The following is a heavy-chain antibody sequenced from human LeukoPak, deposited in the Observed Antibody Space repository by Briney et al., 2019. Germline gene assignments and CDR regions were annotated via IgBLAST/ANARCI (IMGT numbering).Heavy chain of an antibody. V-gene: IGHV1-8*01. CDR3: ARGLPLERRMDYYGMDV. J-gene: IGHJ6*02. Sequence: ASVTVSCKASGYTFTSYDINWVRQATGQGLEWMGWMNPNSGNTGYAQKFQGRVTMTRNTSISTAYMELSSLRSEDTAVYYCARGLPLERRMDYYGMDVWGQGTTVTVSS. CDR1: GYTFTSYD. D-gene: IGHD1-1*01. CDR2: MNPNSGNT.